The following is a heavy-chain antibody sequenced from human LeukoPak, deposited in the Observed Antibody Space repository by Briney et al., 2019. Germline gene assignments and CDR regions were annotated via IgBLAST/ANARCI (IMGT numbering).Heavy chain of an antibody. Sequence: PGGSLRLSFSASGFTFSSYAMGWVRQAPGKGLEGVSAISGSGGSTYYADYVKGRFTISRDNSKNTLYLQMNSLRAEDTAVYYCAKHTAMVKELDYWGQGTLVTVSS. D-gene: IGHD5-18*01. V-gene: IGHV3-23*01. J-gene: IGHJ4*02. CDR1: GFTFSSYA. CDR3: AKHTAMVKELDY. CDR2: ISGSGGST.